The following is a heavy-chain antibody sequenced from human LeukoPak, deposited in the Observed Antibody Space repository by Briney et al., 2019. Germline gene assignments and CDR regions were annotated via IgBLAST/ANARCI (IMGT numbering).Heavy chain of an antibody. D-gene: IGHD4/OR15-4a*01. J-gene: IGHJ4*02. Sequence: GGSLRLSCAGSGFTFRNYAMSWVRQAPGKGLEWVSFIYSDNTHYSDSVKGRFTISRDNSKNTLYLQMNSLRAEDTAVYYCARRAGAYSHPYDYWGQGTLVTVSS. V-gene: IGHV3-53*01. CDR2: IYSDNT. CDR3: ARRAGAYSHPYDY. CDR1: GFTFRNYA.